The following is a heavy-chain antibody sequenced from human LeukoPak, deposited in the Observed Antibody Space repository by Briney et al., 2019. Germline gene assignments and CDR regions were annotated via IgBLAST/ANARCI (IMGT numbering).Heavy chain of an antibody. CDR2: IYSGGNT. CDR3: ARWTSCSVCSCESPVSGAFDI. J-gene: IGHJ3*02. D-gene: IGHD2-15*01. Sequence: GGSLRLSCAACGFTFRSNYMSWVRQAPGKGLEWVSVIYSGGNTYYGDSLKGRFTISRHNSKNTLYLQMNSLRAEASAVYYCARWTSCSVCSCESPVSGAFDIWGQGTMVTVSS. V-gene: IGHV3-53*04. CDR1: GFTFRSNY.